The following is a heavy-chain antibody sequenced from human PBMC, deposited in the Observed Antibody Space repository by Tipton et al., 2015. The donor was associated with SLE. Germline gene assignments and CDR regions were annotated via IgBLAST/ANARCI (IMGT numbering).Heavy chain of an antibody. Sequence: QSGPEVKKPGASVKVSCKASGYTFSSYVISWVRQAPGQGLEWMGWINGYNGLTNYAQKLQGRVTMTTDTSTSTAYMELRSLRSYDTAVYYCARDNPLDSGGYGVFDQWGQGTLVTVSS. D-gene: IGHD1-26*01. CDR3: ARDNPLDSGGYGVFDQ. CDR1: GYTFSSYV. J-gene: IGHJ4*02. V-gene: IGHV1-18*01. CDR2: INGYNGLT.